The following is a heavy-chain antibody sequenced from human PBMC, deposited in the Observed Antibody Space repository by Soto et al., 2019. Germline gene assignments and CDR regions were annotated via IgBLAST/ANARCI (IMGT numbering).Heavy chain of an antibody. CDR1: GGSISSYY. CDR2: IYYSGST. V-gene: IGHV4-59*01. J-gene: IGHJ6*02. Sequence: SETLSLTCTVSGGSISSYYWSWIRQPPGKGLEWIGYIYYSGSTNYNPSLKSRVTISVDTSKNQFSLKLSSVTAADTAVYYCARGAGYDYGMDVWGQGTTVTVSS. D-gene: IGHD3-22*01. CDR3: ARGAGYDYGMDV.